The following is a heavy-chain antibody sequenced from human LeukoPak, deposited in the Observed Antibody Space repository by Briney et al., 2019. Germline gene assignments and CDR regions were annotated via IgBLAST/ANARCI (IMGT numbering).Heavy chain of an antibody. CDR3: ARVDGSGSYGDLFQH. D-gene: IGHD3-10*01. CDR1: GGSISSYY. Sequence: SETLSLTCTVSGGSISSYYWSWIRQPPGKGLEWIGYIYYSGSTNYNPSLKSRVTISVDTSKNQFSLKLSSVTAADTAVYYCARVDGSGSYGDLFQHWGQGTLVTVSS. J-gene: IGHJ1*01. CDR2: IYYSGST. V-gene: IGHV4-59*01.